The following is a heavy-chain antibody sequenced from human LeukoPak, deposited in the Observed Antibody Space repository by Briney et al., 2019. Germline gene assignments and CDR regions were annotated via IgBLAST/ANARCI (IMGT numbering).Heavy chain of an antibody. CDR3: ARGSIVATRFDY. D-gene: IGHD5-12*01. CDR2: IFYSGTT. J-gene: IGHJ4*02. Sequence: PSETLSLTCTVSGGSISSGSYYWSWIRQPAGKGLEWIGHIFYSGTTDYNPSLKSRVTISVDTSKNQFSLKLSSVTAADTAVYYCARGSIVATRFDYWGQGTLVTVSS. V-gene: IGHV4-61*10. CDR1: GGSISSGSYY.